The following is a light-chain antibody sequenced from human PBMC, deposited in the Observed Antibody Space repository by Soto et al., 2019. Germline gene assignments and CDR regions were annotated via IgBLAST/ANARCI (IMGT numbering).Light chain of an antibody. CDR3: SSYTSSSTLHV. CDR2: DVS. Sequence: QSALTQPASVSGSPGQSITISCTGTSSDVGGYNYVSWYQQHPRKAPKLMIYDVSNRPSGVSNRFSGSKSGNTASLTISGLQAEDEADYYCSSYTSSSTLHVFGTGTKLTVL. V-gene: IGLV2-14*01. J-gene: IGLJ1*01. CDR1: SSDVGGYNY.